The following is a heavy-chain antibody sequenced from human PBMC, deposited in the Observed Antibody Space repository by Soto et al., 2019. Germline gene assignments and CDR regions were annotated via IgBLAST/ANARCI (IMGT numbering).Heavy chain of an antibody. CDR2: IYYSGST. J-gene: IGHJ4*02. D-gene: IGHD5-18*01. CDR1: GGSISSGGFS. CDR3: ARVSPQDTKLAG. V-gene: IGHV4-31*11. Sequence: SETLSLTCAVSGGSISSGGFSWSWIRQPPGKGLESIGYIYYSGSTYYNPSLKSRVTISVDTSKNQFSLKLSSVTAADTAVYYCARVSPQDTKLAGWGQGTLVTVS.